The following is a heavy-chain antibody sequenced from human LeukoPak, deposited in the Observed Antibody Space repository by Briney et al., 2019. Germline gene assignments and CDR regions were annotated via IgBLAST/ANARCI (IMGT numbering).Heavy chain of an antibody. J-gene: IGHJ4*02. CDR2: IYHSGST. CDR3: ARQSGGYDWGYFDN. Sequence: SQTLSLTCTVSGYSIISSHYWGWIRQPPGKGLEWIGTIYHSGSTYYNPSLKSRVTISVDTSKNQFSLKLNSVTAADTAVYYCARQSGGYDWGYFDNWGQGTLVTVSS. D-gene: IGHD5-12*01. V-gene: IGHV4-38-2*02. CDR1: GYSIISSHY.